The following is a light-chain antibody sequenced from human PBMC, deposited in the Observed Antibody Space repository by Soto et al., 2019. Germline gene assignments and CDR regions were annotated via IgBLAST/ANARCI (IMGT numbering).Light chain of an antibody. J-gene: IGLJ3*02. CDR1: SSDVGGYNY. Sequence: QSVLTQPASVSGSPGQSITISCTGTSSDVGGYNYVSWYQQHPGKAPKLMIYEVSDRPSGVSNRFSGSKPGNTASLTISGLQAKDEADYYCCSYTDGSSLLFGGGTQLTVL. CDR3: CSYTDGSSLL. V-gene: IGLV2-14*01. CDR2: EVS.